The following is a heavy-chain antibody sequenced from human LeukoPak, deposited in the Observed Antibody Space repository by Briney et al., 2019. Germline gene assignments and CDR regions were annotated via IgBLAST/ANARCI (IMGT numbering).Heavy chain of an antibody. Sequence: GGSLRLSCAASGFAFSSYNMNWVRQAPGKGLEWISYIGSSGSPTHYADSVGGRFTISRDNAKNSLYLQMNSLRDEDTAVYYCARARGYCSSTSCYNPTGIFTYYYYYGMDVWGQGTTVTVSS. CDR1: GFAFSSYN. CDR3: ARARGYCSSTSCYNPTGIFTYYYYYGMDV. J-gene: IGHJ6*02. V-gene: IGHV3-48*02. CDR2: IGSSGSPT. D-gene: IGHD2-2*02.